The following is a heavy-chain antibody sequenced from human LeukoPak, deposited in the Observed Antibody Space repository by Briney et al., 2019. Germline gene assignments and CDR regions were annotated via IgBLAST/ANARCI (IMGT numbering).Heavy chain of an antibody. V-gene: IGHV3-23*01. CDR2: ISGSGGSA. J-gene: IGHJ4*02. CDR1: GFTFSGYA. CDR3: AILAAREGGDFDY. Sequence: LAGGSLRLSCAASGFTFSGYAMSWVRQAPGKGLEWVSAISGSGGSAYYADSVKGRFTISRDNSKNTLYLHMNSLRAEDTAVYYCAILAAREGGDFDYWGQGTLVTVSS. D-gene: IGHD6-6*01.